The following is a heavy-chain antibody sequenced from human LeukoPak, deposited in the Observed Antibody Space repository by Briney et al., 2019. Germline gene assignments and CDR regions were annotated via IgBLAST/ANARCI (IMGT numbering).Heavy chain of an antibody. CDR2: ISSGSSYI. V-gene: IGHV3-21*04. J-gene: IGHJ3*02. CDR3: AKDLIFHELWLFPDAFDI. CDR1: GLTFSRYS. Sequence: PGGSLRLSCAASGLTFSRYSMNWVRQAPGKGLEWVSSISSGSSYIYYADSVKGRFTISRDNAKKSLYLQMNSLRAEDTAVYYCAKDLIFHELWLFPDAFDIWGQGTMVTVSS. D-gene: IGHD5-18*01.